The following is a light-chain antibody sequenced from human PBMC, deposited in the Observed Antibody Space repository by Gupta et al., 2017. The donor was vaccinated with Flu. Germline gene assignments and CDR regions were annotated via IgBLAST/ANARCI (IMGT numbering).Light chain of an antibody. CDR2: GAS. CDR1: QSVSSN. J-gene: IGKJ4*01. Sequence: PVPLSVSPGERATLSCGASQSVSSNFAWYQQKPGQAPRLLIYGASTRATGIPARFSASGSGTEFTLTISSLQSEDFAVYYCQQYNSWPLTFGGGTKVEI. V-gene: IGKV3-15*01. CDR3: QQYNSWPLT.